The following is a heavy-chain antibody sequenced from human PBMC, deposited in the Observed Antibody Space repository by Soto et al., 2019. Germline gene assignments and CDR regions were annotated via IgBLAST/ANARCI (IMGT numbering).Heavy chain of an antibody. J-gene: IGHJ4*02. D-gene: IGHD6-19*01. CDR1: GYTFTSYD. CDR3: ARGSSGWPQFDY. V-gene: IGHV1-8*01. Sequence: GPVKVSCKASGYTFTSYDINWVRQATGQGLEWMGWMNPNSGNTGYAQKFQGRVTMTRNTSISTAYMELSSLRSEDTAVYYCARGSSGWPQFDYWGQGTLVTVSS. CDR2: MNPNSGNT.